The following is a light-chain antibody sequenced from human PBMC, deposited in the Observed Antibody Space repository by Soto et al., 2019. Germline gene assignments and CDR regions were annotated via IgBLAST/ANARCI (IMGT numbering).Light chain of an antibody. CDR2: AAS. J-gene: IGKJ1*01. V-gene: IGKV1-5*01. CDR3: QQYYSYPRT. Sequence: DIPLTQSPSTLSASVGEGVTIXCRASQTISSWLAWYQQKPGKAPKLLIYAASTLQSGVPSRFSGSGSGTDFTLTISCLQSEDFATYYCQQYYSYPRTFGQGTKVDIK. CDR1: QTISSW.